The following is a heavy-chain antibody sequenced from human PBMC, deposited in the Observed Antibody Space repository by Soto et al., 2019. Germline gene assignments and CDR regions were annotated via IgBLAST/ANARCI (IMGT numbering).Heavy chain of an antibody. CDR2: IYHSGST. V-gene: IGHV4-4*02. J-gene: IGHJ6*02. Sequence: PSETLSLTCAVSGGSISSSNWWSWVRQPPGKGLEWIGEIYHSGSTSYNPSLKSRVTISVDKSKNQFSLKLSSVTAADTAVYYCARDQDTYYDFWSGYSDCYYGMDVWGQGTTVTVSS. CDR1: GGSISSSNW. D-gene: IGHD3-3*01. CDR3: ARDQDTYYDFWSGYSDCYYGMDV.